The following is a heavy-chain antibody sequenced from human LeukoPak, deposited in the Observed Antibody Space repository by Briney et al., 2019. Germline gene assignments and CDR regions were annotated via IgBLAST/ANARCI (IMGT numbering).Heavy chain of an antibody. J-gene: IGHJ4*02. CDR3: VKDLGGNYDY. Sequence: GGSLRLSCAASGFTFSSYWIHWVRQVPGKGLVWVSRIDYDGSITNYADSVKGRLTISRDNARNTLYLQMNSLRVDDTAVYYCVKDLGGNYDYWGQGTLVTVSS. CDR1: GFTFSSYW. D-gene: IGHD1-7*01. CDR2: IDYDGSIT. V-gene: IGHV3-74*01.